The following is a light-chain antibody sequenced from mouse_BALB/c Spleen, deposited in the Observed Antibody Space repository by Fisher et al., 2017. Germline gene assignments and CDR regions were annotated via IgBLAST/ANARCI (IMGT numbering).Light chain of an antibody. CDR3: QQGSSIPFT. Sequence: IMLTQTPAIMSASPGEKVTMTCSASSSVSYMYWYQQKPGSSPRLLIYDTSNLASGVPVRFSGSGSGTSYSLTIGTMEAEDVATYYCQQGSSIPFTFGSGTKLEIK. CDR2: DTS. V-gene: IGKV4-55*01. J-gene: IGKJ4*01. CDR1: SSVSY.